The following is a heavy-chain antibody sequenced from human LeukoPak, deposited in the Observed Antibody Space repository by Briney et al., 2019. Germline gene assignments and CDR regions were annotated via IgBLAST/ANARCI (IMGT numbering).Heavy chain of an antibody. V-gene: IGHV4-4*02. Sequence: SGTLSLTCAVSGGSISSSNRWSWVRQPPGKGLEWIGEIYHSGSTNYNPSLKSRVTISVDTSKNQFSLKLSSVTAADTAVYYCARVSFVANNYGSGSYYFDYWGQGTLVTVSS. CDR1: GGSISSSNR. CDR3: ARVSFVANNYGSGSYYFDY. CDR2: IYHSGST. J-gene: IGHJ4*02. D-gene: IGHD3-10*01.